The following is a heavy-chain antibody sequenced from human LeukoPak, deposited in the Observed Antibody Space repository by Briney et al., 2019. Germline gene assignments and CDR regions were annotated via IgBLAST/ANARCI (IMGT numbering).Heavy chain of an antibody. CDR1: GFTFSSYA. J-gene: IGHJ4*02. CDR2: IYYSGSI. CDR3: ARGGNRRDGYNLDY. D-gene: IGHD5-12*01. V-gene: IGHV4-59*01. Sequence: GSLRLSCAASGFTFSSYAMHWVRQAPGKGLEWIGYIYYSGSINYNPSLKSRVTISVDTSKNQFSLKLSSVTAADTAVYYCARGGNRRDGYNLDYWGQGTLVTVSS.